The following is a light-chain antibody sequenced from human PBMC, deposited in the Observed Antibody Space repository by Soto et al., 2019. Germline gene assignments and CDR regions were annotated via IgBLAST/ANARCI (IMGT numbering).Light chain of an antibody. V-gene: IGKV3-15*01. CDR3: QQYYSWPL. CDR2: DTS. Sequence: EIVMTQSLATLSVSPGEGATLSCRASQSVGNKLAWYQQKPGQPPSLLIYDTSTRAAAVPARFSGSGSGTAFTLTITGLQSEDFAVYYCQQYYSWPLFGPGTKVEI. J-gene: IGKJ3*01. CDR1: QSVGNK.